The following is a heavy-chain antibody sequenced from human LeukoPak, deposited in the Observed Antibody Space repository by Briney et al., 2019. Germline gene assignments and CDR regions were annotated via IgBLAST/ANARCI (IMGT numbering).Heavy chain of an antibody. CDR3: ARAPHSSTSCFDL. CDR1: GGSISSGGYY. CDR2: IYYSGST. V-gene: IGHV4-31*03. Sequence: SETLSLTCTVSGGSISSGGYYWSWIRQHPGKGLEWIGYIYYSGSTNYNPSLKSRVTISVDTSKNQFSLKLSSVTAADTAVYYCARAPHSSTSCFDLWGRGTLVTVSS. D-gene: IGHD2-2*01. J-gene: IGHJ2*01.